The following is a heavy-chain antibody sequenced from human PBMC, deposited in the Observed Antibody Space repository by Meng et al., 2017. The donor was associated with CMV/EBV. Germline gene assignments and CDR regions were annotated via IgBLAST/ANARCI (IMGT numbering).Heavy chain of an antibody. CDR2: IIPIFGTA. Sequence: SVKVSCKASGGTFSSYAISWVRQAPGQGLEWMRGIIPIFGTANYAQKFQGRVTITTDESTSTAYMELSSLRSEDTAVYYCAAGAGGVFSGYFDYWGQGTLVTVSS. D-gene: IGHD2-8*02. V-gene: IGHV1-69*05. J-gene: IGHJ4*02. CDR3: AAGAGGVFSGYFDY. CDR1: GGTFSSYA.